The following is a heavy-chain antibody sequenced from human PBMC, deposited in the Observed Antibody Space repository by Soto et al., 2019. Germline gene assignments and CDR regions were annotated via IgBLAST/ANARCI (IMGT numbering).Heavy chain of an antibody. CDR2: IIPIFGTA. CDR3: ARDRGPSSGYYPYWFDP. D-gene: IGHD3-22*01. J-gene: IGHJ5*02. CDR1: GGTFSSYA. V-gene: IGHV1-69*12. Sequence: QVQLVQSGAEVKKPGSSVKVSCKASGGTFSSYAITWVLQAPGQGLEWRGGIIPIFGTANYAQKFQGRVTITADESTSTAYMELSSLRSEDTAVYYCARDRGPSSGYYPYWFDPWGQGTLVTVSS.